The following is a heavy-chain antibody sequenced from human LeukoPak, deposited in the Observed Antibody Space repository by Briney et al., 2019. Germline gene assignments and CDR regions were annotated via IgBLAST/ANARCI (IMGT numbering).Heavy chain of an antibody. V-gene: IGHV4-39*01. Sequence: SETLSLTCTVPGGSISSSRYYWAWIRQPPGKGLECIASIDHSGSTNYNPSLKSRVTTSVDTSKNQFSLKLSSVTAADTAVYYCARSRLEWFASDAFDIWGQGTMVAVSS. CDR2: IDHSGST. J-gene: IGHJ3*02. CDR1: GGSISSSRYY. CDR3: ARSRLEWFASDAFDI. D-gene: IGHD3-3*01.